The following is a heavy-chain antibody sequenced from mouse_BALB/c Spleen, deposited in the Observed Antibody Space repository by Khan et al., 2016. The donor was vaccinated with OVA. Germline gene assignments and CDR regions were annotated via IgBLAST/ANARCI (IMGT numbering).Heavy chain of an antibody. CDR1: GFSLNSYG. CDR2: IWGDGST. V-gene: IGHV2-3*01. J-gene: IGHJ4*01. D-gene: IGHD1-1*01. CDR3: AKFTPDYYSMDY. Sequence: VQLQEPGPGLVAPSQSLSITCTVSGFSLNSYGVNWVRQPPGKGLEWLGVIWGDGSTNYHSALKSRLIISKDNSKSQVFLKLNSLQTDNTATYCCAKFTPDYYSMDYWGQGTSVTVSS.